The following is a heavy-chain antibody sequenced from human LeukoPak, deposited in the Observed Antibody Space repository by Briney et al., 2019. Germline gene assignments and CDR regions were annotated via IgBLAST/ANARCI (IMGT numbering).Heavy chain of an antibody. J-gene: IGHJ4*02. CDR1: GFTFSSYA. CDR3: ARRRYLAAAGFDS. Sequence: GSLRLSCAASGFTFSSYAMHWVRQAPGKGLEYVSSMSSDGGSAYYINSVKGRFTISRDNSKNTLDLQMGSLRGEDMAVYYCARRRYLAAAGFDSWGQGALVTVSS. V-gene: IGHV3-64*01. CDR2: MSSDGGSA. D-gene: IGHD6-13*01.